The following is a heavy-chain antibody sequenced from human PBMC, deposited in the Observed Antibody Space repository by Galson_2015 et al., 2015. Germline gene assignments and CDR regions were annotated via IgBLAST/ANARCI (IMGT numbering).Heavy chain of an antibody. CDR1: GGSLSSYY. CDR2: IYYSGST. D-gene: IGHD6-6*01. V-gene: IGHV4-59*01. J-gene: IGHJ5*02. CDR3: ARDGVAAPPGWFDP. Sequence: ETLSLTCTVSGGSLSSYYWSWIRQSPGKGLEWIGYIYYSGSTNYNPSLKSRVTISVDTSKNQFSLKLSSVTAADTAVYYCARDGVAAPPGWFDPWGQGTLVTVSS.